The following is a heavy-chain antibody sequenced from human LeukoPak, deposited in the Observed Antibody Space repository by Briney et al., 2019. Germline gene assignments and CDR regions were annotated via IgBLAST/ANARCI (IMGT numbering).Heavy chain of an antibody. Sequence: SETLSLTCAVYGGSFSGYYWSWIRQPPGKGLEWIGEINHSGSTNYNPSLKSRVTISVDTSKNQFSLKLSPVTAADTAVYYCARGRNPRTAGYCSGGSCYRIGMDVWGQGTTVTVSS. D-gene: IGHD2-15*01. J-gene: IGHJ6*02. V-gene: IGHV4-34*01. CDR1: GGSFSGYY. CDR2: INHSGST. CDR3: ARGRNPRTAGYCSGGSCYRIGMDV.